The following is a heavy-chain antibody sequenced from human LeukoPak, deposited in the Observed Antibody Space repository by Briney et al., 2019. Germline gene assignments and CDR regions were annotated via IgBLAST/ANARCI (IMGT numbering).Heavy chain of an antibody. D-gene: IGHD5/OR15-5a*01. CDR3: AKGDSVFEAYYFDY. Sequence: GGSLRLSCAASGFTFSSYGMSWVRQAPGKGLEWVSAISGSGGSTYYADSVKGRFTISRDNSKNTLYLQMNSLRAEDTAVYYCAKGDSVFEAYYFDYWGQGTLVTVSS. V-gene: IGHV3-23*01. CDR1: GFTFSSYG. J-gene: IGHJ4*02. CDR2: ISGSGGST.